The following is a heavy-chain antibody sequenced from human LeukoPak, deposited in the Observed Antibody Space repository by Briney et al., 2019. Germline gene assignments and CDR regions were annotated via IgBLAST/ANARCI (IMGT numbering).Heavy chain of an antibody. J-gene: IGHJ4*02. Sequence: GGSLRLSCAASGFTFSSNYMTWVRQAPGRGLEWVSVIYSGGNTYYADSVKGRFSISRDNSKNTLYLQMNSLRAEDTAVYYCARETSFSYFDYWGQGTLVTVSS. CDR2: IYSGGNT. D-gene: IGHD1-1*01. CDR1: GFTFSSNY. CDR3: ARETSFSYFDY. V-gene: IGHV3-53*01.